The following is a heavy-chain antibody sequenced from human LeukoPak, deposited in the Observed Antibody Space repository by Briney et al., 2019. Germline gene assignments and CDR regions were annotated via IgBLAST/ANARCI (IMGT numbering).Heavy chain of an antibody. CDR2: IIPILGIA. J-gene: IGHJ4*02. Sequence: SVKVSCKASGGTFSSYAISWVRQAPGQGLEWMGRIIPILGIANYAQKFQGRVTITADKSTSTAYMELSSLRSEDTAVYYCARGSVAAPAVNGYWGQGTLITVSS. CDR1: GGTFSSYA. V-gene: IGHV1-69*04. D-gene: IGHD6-19*01. CDR3: ARGSVAAPAVNGY.